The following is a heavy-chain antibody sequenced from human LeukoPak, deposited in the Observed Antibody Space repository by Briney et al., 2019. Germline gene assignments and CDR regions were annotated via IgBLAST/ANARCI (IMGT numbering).Heavy chain of an antibody. CDR1: GYTXTNYG. V-gene: IGHV1-18*01. D-gene: IGHD3-10*01. Sequence: ASVKVSCTASGYTXTNYGISWLRQAPGQGLEWMGWISPYNGNIRYAQNLQGRVTMTTDTSTSTAYMELRSLRSDDTAVYYCGRSFGNYYGSGTPPLYFDYWGQGTLVTVSS. CDR2: ISPYNGNI. CDR3: GRSFGNYYGSGTPPLYFDY. J-gene: IGHJ4*02.